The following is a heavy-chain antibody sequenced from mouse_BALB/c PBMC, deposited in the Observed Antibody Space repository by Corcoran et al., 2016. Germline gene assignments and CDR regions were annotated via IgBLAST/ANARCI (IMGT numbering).Heavy chain of an antibody. V-gene: IGHV8-12*01. D-gene: IGHD6-1*01. CDR1: GFSLSTSGVG. J-gene: IGHJ4*01. Sequence: QITLKESGPTLVKPTQTLTLTCTFSGFSLSTSGVGVGWIRQPPGKALEWLALIYWDDDKRYSPSLKSRLTITKDTSKNQVVLTMTNMDPVDTATYYCAHRHPVYSSGSPWDWGQGTLVTVSS. CDR3: AHRHPVYSSGSPWD. CDR2: IYWDDDK.